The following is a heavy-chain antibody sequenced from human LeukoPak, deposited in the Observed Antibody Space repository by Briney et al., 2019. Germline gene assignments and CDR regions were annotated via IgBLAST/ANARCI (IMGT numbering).Heavy chain of an antibody. J-gene: IGHJ4*02. CDR2: ISYDGSNK. V-gene: IGHV3-30*18. CDR3: TKFSLRGTYSFDH. Sequence: GGSLRLSCAASGFTFSSYGMHWVRQAPGKGLEWVAVISYDGSNKYYADSVKGRFTISRDNSKNTLYLQINSLRVEDTAVYYCTKFSLRGTYSFDHWGQGTLVTVSS. CDR1: GFTFSSYG. D-gene: IGHD1-26*01.